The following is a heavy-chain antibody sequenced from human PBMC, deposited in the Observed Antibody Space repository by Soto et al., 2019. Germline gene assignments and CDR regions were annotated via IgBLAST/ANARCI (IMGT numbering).Heavy chain of an antibody. CDR1: GFTFSSYA. J-gene: IGHJ4*02. CDR3: AKSVSYMVATSAPGFDY. V-gene: IGHV3-23*01. CDR2: ISGSGGST. D-gene: IGHD5-12*01. Sequence: EVQLLESGGGLVQPGGSLRLSCAASGFTFSSYAMSWVRQAPGKGLEWVSAISGSGGSTYYADSVKGRFTISRDNSQNTLYLQMNSLRAEDTAVYYCAKSVSYMVATSAPGFDYWGQGTLVTVSS.